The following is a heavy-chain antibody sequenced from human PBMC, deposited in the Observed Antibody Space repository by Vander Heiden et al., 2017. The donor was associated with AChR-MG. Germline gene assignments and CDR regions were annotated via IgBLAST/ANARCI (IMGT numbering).Heavy chain of an antibody. D-gene: IGHD6-6*01. CDR2: IYWDDDK. Sequence: QLTLKESGPTLVKPTQTLTLTCPFSGFSLSTRGVGVGWIRQPAGKSLEWLALIYWDDDKRCSPSLKSRLTIAKDTSKNQVVLTMTNMDPVDTATYYCARIAARRGELGFDPWGQGTLVTVSS. V-gene: IGHV2-5*02. J-gene: IGHJ5*02. CDR3: ARIAARRGELGFDP. CDR1: GFSLSTRGVG.